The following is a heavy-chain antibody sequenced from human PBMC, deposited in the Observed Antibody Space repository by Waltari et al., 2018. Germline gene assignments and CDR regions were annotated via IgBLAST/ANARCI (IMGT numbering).Heavy chain of an antibody. D-gene: IGHD3-9*01. J-gene: IGHJ4*02. CDR1: GGSISSSSYY. CDR3: ARDYDIFDY. CDR2: IYYSGST. V-gene: IGHV4-39*07. Sequence: QLQLQESGPGLVKPSETLSLTCTVSGGSISSSSYYWGWISQPPGKGLEWIGSIYYSGSTYYNPSLKSRVTISVDTSKNQFSLKLSSVTAADTAVYYCARDYDIFDYWGQGTLVTVSS.